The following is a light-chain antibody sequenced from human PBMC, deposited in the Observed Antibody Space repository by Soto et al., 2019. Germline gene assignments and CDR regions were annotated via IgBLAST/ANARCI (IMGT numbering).Light chain of an antibody. CDR3: QQYNNWPPT. J-gene: IGKJ1*01. CDR2: GAS. Sequence: EIVMTQSPATLSVSPGERATLSCRASQSVSSKLAWYQQKRGQAPRHLIYGASTRSTGIPARSSGSGSGTEFILTISSLQSEDFAVYYCQQYNNWPPTFGQGTKVEIK. V-gene: IGKV3-15*01. CDR1: QSVSSK.